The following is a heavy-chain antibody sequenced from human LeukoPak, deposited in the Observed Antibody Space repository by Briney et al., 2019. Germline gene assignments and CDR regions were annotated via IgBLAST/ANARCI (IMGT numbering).Heavy chain of an antibody. CDR1: GGSFSGYY. D-gene: IGHD5-18*01. Sequence: SETLSLTCAVYGGSFSGYYWSWIRQPPGKGLEWIGEINHSGSTNYNPSLKSRVTISVDTSKNQFSLKLSSVTAADTAVYYCARCSGYSYGYYYYGMDVWGKGTTVTVSS. V-gene: IGHV4-34*01. J-gene: IGHJ6*04. CDR2: INHSGST. CDR3: ARCSGYSYGYYYYGMDV.